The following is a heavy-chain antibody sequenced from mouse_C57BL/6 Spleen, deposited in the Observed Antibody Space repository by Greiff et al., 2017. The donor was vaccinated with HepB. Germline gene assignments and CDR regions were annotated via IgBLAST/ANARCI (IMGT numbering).Heavy chain of an antibody. V-gene: IGHV5-9-1*02. J-gene: IGHJ3*01. CDR3: TRDDYDGAGFAY. CDR2: ISSGGDYI. D-gene: IGHD2-4*01. Sequence: EVMLVESGGGLVKPGGSLKLSCAASGFTFSSYAMSWVRQTPEKRLEWVAYISSGGDYIYYADTVKGRFTISRDNARNTLYLQMSSLKSEDTAMYYCTRDDYDGAGFAYWGQGTLVTVSA. CDR1: GFTFSSYA.